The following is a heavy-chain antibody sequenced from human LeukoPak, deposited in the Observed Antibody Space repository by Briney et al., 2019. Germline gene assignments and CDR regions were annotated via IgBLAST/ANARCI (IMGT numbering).Heavy chain of an antibody. Sequence: NPGGSLRLSCAASGFTFSSYSMNWVRQAPGKGLEWIGEINHSGSTNYNPSLKSRVTISVDTSKNQFSLKLSSVTAADTAVYYCARGRAMVRGVIRFCYFDYWGQGTLVTVSS. V-gene: IGHV4-34*01. CDR2: INHSGST. D-gene: IGHD3-10*01. CDR1: GFTFSSYS. J-gene: IGHJ4*02. CDR3: ARGRAMVRGVIRFCYFDY.